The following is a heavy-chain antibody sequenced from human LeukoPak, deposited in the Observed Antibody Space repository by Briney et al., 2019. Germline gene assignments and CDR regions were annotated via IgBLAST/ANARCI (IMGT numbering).Heavy chain of an antibody. Sequence: GGSLRLSCAASGFTFTNYDMHWVRQAPGKGLEWVAVISYDGSNKYYADSVKGRFTISRDNSKNTMYLQMNSLRAEDTAVYSCAREVPYYDSSGYYDYWGQGTLVTVSS. J-gene: IGHJ4*02. CDR1: GFTFTNYD. D-gene: IGHD3-22*01. CDR3: AREVPYYDSSGYYDY. CDR2: ISYDGSNK. V-gene: IGHV3-30-3*01.